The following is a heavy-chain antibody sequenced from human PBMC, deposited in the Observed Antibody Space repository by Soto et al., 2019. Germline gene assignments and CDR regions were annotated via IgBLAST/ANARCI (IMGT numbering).Heavy chain of an antibody. CDR2: ISSTTNYI. CDR1: GFTCTSYS. Sequence: RGSLRLSCAASGFTCTSYSMNWFRQAPGKGLEWVSSISSTTNYIYYGDSMKGRFTISRDNAKNSLYLEMNSLRAEDTAVYYCARESEDLTSNFDYWGQGTLVTVSS. J-gene: IGHJ4*02. CDR3: ARESEDLTSNFDY. V-gene: IGHV3-21*06.